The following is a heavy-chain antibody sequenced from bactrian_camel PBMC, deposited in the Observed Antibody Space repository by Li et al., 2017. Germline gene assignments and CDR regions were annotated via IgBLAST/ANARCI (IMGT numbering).Heavy chain of an antibody. J-gene: IGHJ6*01. CDR1: GFTFSTYA. CDR3: ATVVGHQPDADFGY. V-gene: IGHV3S40*01. D-gene: IGHD5*01. Sequence: VQLVESGGGLVQPGGSLRLSCAASGFTFSTYALSWFRQTPGKGVEWVSTINSGGDKIDYAASVKGRFTMSRDNAAMTVYLQMNSLKPDDTALYYCATVVGHQPDADFGYWGQGTQVTVS. CDR2: INSGGDKI.